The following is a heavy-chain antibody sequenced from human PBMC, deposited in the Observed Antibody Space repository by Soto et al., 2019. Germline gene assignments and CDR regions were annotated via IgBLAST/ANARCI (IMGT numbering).Heavy chain of an antibody. V-gene: IGHV2-5*02. CDR1: GFSLSTRGVG. CDR3: SNKGGGDRILDY. D-gene: IGHD3-16*01. CDR2: IYWDDVK. J-gene: IGHJ4*02. Sequence: QITLKESGPALVKPTQTLTLACTFSGFSLSTRGVGVGWIRQPPGKALEWLAVIYWDDVKHYSPSLMSRLTITKDTPKNQVALKMTNMDPVDTATYYCSNKGGGDRILDYWGQGTLVTVSS.